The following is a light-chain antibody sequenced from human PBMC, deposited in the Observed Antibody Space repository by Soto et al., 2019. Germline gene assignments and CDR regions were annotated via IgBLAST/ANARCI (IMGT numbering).Light chain of an antibody. J-gene: IGKJ1*01. CDR1: QSVSSSY. V-gene: IGKV3-20*01. CDR3: QQYGSSPRT. Sequence: EIVLTQSPGTLSLSPMEIATLCCMGSQSVSSSYLAWYQQKPGQAPRLLIYGASSRATGIPDRFSGSGSGTDFTLTISRLEPEDFAVYYCQQYGSSPRTFGQGTKVDIK. CDR2: GAS.